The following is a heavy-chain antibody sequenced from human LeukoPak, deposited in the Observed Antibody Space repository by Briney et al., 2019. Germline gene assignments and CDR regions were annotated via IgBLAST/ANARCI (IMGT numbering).Heavy chain of an antibody. J-gene: IGHJ5*02. CDR2: IYTSGTI. Sequence: SETLSLTCTVSGGSISSYYWSWIRQPAGTALEWIGRIYTSGTITYNPSLKSRVTMSVDTSKNQFSLKQSSVTAADTAVYYCARDSGTTGEVKFDPWGQGTLVTVSS. CDR1: GGSISSYY. D-gene: IGHD3-10*01. V-gene: IGHV4-4*07. CDR3: ARDSGTTGEVKFDP.